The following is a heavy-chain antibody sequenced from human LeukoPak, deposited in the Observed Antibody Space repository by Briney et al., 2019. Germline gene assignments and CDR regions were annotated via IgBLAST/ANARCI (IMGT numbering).Heavy chain of an antibody. CDR1: GESFSAYY. V-gene: IGHV4-34*01. Sequence: PSETLSLTCAVYGESFSAYYWSWIRQPPGKGLEWIGEINHSGSTNYNPSLKSRVTISIDTSENQFSLKLSSVTAADTAVYYCARSSSGPDYWGQGTLVTVPS. J-gene: IGHJ4*02. CDR3: ARSSSGPDY. CDR2: INHSGST. D-gene: IGHD3-22*01.